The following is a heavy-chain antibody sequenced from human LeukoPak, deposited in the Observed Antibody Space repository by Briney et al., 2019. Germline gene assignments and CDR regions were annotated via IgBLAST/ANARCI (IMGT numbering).Heavy chain of an antibody. J-gene: IGHJ6*03. CDR1: GGSISSYY. Sequence: SGPTLVKHSETLSLTCTVSGGSISSYYWSWIRQPPGKGLEWIGYIYYSGSTNYNPSLKSRVTISVDTSKDQFSLKLNSVTAADTAVYYCARGYCSGGSCYSYYYYNYMDVWGKGTTVTVSS. CDR2: IYYSGST. V-gene: IGHV4-59*12. D-gene: IGHD2-15*01. CDR3: ARGYCSGGSCYSYYYYNYMDV.